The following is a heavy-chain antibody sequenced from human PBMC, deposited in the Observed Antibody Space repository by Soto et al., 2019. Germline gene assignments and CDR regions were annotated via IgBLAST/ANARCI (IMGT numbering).Heavy chain of an antibody. J-gene: IGHJ6*02. D-gene: IGHD6-6*01. CDR3: ARDSPQLVRFPRYYGMDV. Sequence: GGSLRLSCAASGFTFSSYWMSWVRQAPGKGLEWVANIKQDGSEKYYVDSVKGRFTISRDNAKNSLYLQMNSLRAEDTAVYYCARDSPQLVRFPRYYGMDVWGQGTTVTVSS. V-gene: IGHV3-7*01. CDR2: IKQDGSEK. CDR1: GFTFSSYW.